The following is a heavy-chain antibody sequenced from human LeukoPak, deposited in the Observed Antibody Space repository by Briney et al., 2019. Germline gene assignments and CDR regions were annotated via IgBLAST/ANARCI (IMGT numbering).Heavy chain of an antibody. J-gene: IGHJ5*02. D-gene: IGHD3-10*01. V-gene: IGHV3-64*04. Sequence: GGSLRLSCSASGFTFSNYAMHWVRQAPGKGPEYVSAISSNAGTTYYADSVKGRFTISRDNAKNSLYLQMNSLRAEDTAVYYCARSGWFGELFSWFDPWGQGTLVTVSS. CDR1: GFTFSNYA. CDR2: ISSNAGTT. CDR3: ARSGWFGELFSWFDP.